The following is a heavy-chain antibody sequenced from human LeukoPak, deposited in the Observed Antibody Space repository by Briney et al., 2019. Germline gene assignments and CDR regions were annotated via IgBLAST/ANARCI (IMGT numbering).Heavy chain of an antibody. CDR3: ARGGSSRFDQ. CDR1: GFTFTTDW. D-gene: IGHD6-13*01. CDR2: ISPDGSEK. J-gene: IGHJ4*02. V-gene: IGHV3-7*04. Sequence: GGSLRLSCAASGFTFTTDWMSWVRQAPGKGLEWVAKISPDGSEKYYVDSVKGRFTISRDNAKNSLDLQMSSLRADDTAVYYCARGGSSRFDQWGQGTLVTVSS.